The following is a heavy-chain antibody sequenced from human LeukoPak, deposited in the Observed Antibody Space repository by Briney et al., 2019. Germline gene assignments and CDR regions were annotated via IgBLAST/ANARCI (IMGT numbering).Heavy chain of an antibody. D-gene: IGHD2-2*01. Sequence: SETQSLICTVSGGSISSYYWSWIRQPPGKGLEWIGYIYYSGSTNYNPSLKIRVTISVDTSKNQFSLKLSSVTAADTAVYYCARHSRRGYWFDPWGQETELSVSS. CDR3: ARHSRRGYWFDP. J-gene: IGHJ5*02. V-gene: IGHV4-59*08. CDR2: IYYSGST. CDR1: GGSISSYY.